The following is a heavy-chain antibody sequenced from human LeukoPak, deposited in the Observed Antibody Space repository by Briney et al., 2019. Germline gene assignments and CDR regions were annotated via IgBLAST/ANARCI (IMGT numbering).Heavy chain of an antibody. D-gene: IGHD3-3*01. Sequence: GGSLRLSCAASGFTFSSYTMNWVRQAPGKGLEWVSYIDLSGSTLYYVDSVKGRFTISRDNAKNSLYLQMNSLRAEDTAVYYCAESQGEFLEWLFPFDYWGQGTLVTVSS. J-gene: IGHJ4*02. CDR1: GFTFSSYT. CDR3: AESQGEFLEWLFPFDY. CDR2: IDLSGSTL. V-gene: IGHV3-48*04.